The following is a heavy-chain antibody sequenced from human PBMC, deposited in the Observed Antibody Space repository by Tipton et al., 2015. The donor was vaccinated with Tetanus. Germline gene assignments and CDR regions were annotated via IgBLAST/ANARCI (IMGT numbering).Heavy chain of an antibody. Sequence: TLSLTCTVSGGSISSYYWSWIRQPPGKRLEWIGYIYYSGSTNYNPSLKSRVTISVDTSKNQFSLKLSSVTAADTAVYYCARDTGDGFSDYWGQGTLVTVSS. V-gene: IGHV4-59*12. J-gene: IGHJ4*02. CDR3: ARDTGDGFSDY. CDR2: IYYSGST. D-gene: IGHD5-24*01. CDR1: GGSISSYY.